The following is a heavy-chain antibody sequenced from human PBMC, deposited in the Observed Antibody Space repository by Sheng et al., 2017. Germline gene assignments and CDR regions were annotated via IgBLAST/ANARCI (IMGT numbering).Heavy chain of an antibody. V-gene: IGHV4-61*02. Sequence: QEQLQESGPGLVKPSQTLSLTCTVSGGSISGGSYYWSWIRQPAGKGLEWIGHIYSRGSTNYNPSLKSRVTISMDTSNNQFSLKLNSVTAADTAVYYCARDPGIGPRPYWFDPVGPGNPGPPSP. J-gene: IGHJ5*02. CDR1: GGSISGGSYY. CDR3: ARDPGIGPRPYWFDP. D-gene: IGHD6-6*01. CDR2: IYSRGST.